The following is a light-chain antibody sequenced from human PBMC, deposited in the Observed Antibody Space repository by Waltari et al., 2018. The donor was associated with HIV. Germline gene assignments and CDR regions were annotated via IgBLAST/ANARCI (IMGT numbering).Light chain of an antibody. CDR1: QRINTW. J-gene: IGKJ2*03. V-gene: IGKV1-5*03. Sequence: IQMTQSPSSVSASVGARVTIACRASQRINTWLAWYQRKPGKAPNLLIYKASSLQGGVPSRFSGSGSGTEFTLTISSLQPDDFATYSCQQYSSTQNSFGQGTKLEIK. CDR3: QQYSSTQNS. CDR2: KAS.